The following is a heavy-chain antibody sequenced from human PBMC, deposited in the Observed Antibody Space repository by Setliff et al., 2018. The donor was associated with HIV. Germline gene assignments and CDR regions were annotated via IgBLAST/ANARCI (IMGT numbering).Heavy chain of an antibody. D-gene: IGHD3-10*01. Sequence: SETLSLTCAVSGYLVSTGYYWGWVRQPPGKGLEWIGNIYHSGSTYCNPSLKSRVTISVDTSKNQFSLKLSSVTAADTAVYYCARVGYHGSGRYSFDYWGQGTLVTVSS. J-gene: IGHJ4*02. V-gene: IGHV4-38-2*01. CDR3: ARVGYHGSGRYSFDY. CDR2: IYHSGST. CDR1: GYLVSTGYY.